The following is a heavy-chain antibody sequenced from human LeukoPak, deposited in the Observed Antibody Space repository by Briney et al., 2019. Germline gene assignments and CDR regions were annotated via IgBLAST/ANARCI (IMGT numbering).Heavy chain of an antibody. Sequence: GGSLRLSCAASGLTFSSYAMSWVRQAPGKGLEWVSAISGSGGSTYYADSVKGRFTISRDNSKNTLYLQMNSLRAEDTAVYYCAKDPSFIVVVPAANYWGQGTLVTVSS. CDR3: AKDPSFIVVVPAANY. CDR1: GLTFSSYA. V-gene: IGHV3-23*01. D-gene: IGHD2-2*01. J-gene: IGHJ4*02. CDR2: ISGSGGST.